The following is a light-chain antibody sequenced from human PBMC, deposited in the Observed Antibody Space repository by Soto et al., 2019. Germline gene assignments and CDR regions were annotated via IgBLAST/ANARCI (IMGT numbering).Light chain of an antibody. CDR1: QTISSW. Sequence: DIQMTQSPSTLSASVGDTVTVTCRVSQTISSWLAWYQQKPGKAPKLLIYKASTLKSGVPSRFSGSGSGTEFTLTISSLQPDDFATYYCQHYNSYSEAFGQGTKVDI. V-gene: IGKV1-5*03. J-gene: IGKJ1*01. CDR3: QHYNSYSEA. CDR2: KAS.